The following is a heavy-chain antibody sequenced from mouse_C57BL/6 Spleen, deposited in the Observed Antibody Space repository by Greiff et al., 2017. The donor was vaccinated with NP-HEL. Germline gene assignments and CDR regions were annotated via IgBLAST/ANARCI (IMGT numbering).Heavy chain of an antibody. J-gene: IGHJ4*01. V-gene: IGHV1-9*01. D-gene: IGHD1-1*01. CDR1: GYTFTGYW. CDR2: ILPGSGST. CDR3: ARGRNYYGSSFYAMDY. Sequence: QVQLKQSGAELMKPGASVKLSCKATGYTFTGYWIEWVKQRPGHGLEWIGEILPGSGSTNYNEKFKGKATFTADTSSNTAYMQLSSLTTEDSAIYYCARGRNYYGSSFYAMDYWGQGTSVTVSS.